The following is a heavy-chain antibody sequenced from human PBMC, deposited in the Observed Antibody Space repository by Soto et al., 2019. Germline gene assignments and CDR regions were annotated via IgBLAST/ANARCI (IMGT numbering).Heavy chain of an antibody. J-gene: IGHJ6*02. CDR2: IDPSDSYT. CDR3: ARRHYYYGMDV. V-gene: IGHV5-10-1*01. CDR1: GYGFISFW. Sequence: GESLKISCKGSGYGFISFWIGWVRQMPGKGLEWMGRIDPSDSYTNYSPSFQGHVTISADKSISTAYLQWSSLKASDTAMYYCARRHYYYGMDVWGQGTTVTVSS.